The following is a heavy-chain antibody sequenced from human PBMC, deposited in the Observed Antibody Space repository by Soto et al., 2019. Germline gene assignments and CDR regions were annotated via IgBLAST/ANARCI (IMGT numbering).Heavy chain of an antibody. CDR2: ISAYNGNT. Sequence: ASVEVSCKASGYTFTSYGSSWVRQATGQGLEWMGGISAYNGNTNYAQKLQGRVTMTTGTSTSTAYMELRSLRSDDTAVYYCARGSWLLPNNWFDPWGQGTLVTVSS. CDR1: GYTFTSYG. V-gene: IGHV1-18*01. CDR3: ARGSWLLPNNWFDP. D-gene: IGHD3-22*01. J-gene: IGHJ5*02.